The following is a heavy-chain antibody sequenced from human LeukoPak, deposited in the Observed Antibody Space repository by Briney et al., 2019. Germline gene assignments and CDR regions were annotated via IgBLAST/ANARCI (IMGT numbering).Heavy chain of an antibody. D-gene: IGHD5-24*01. CDR1: GGSLNSPNYY. CDR3: AREGNLEMASIHNFDI. Sequence: SETLSLTCIVSGGSLNSPNYYWGWIRQPPGKGLEWIGTIYCSGTTYYNPSLKSRLTISVDTSKNQFSLKLTSVTAADTAVYYCAREGNLEMASIHNFDIWGQGTMVTVSS. V-gene: IGHV4-39*02. J-gene: IGHJ3*02. CDR2: IYCSGTT.